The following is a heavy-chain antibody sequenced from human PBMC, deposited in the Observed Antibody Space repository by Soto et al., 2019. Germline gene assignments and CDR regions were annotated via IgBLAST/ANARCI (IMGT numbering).Heavy chain of an antibody. CDR2: INDSGNI. CDR3: ARGLLLWFGELSRRGGYYYYMDV. Sequence: QVQLQQWGAGLLKPSETLSLTCAVYGGFFSGYQWTWIRQTPEMGLEWIGEINDSGNINYNPSLKRRVTILVDTAKKQISLRLSSVTAADTAVYYCARGLLLWFGELSRRGGYYYYMDVWGKGTMVTVSS. CDR1: GGFFSGYQ. V-gene: IGHV4-34*02. J-gene: IGHJ6*03. D-gene: IGHD3-10*01.